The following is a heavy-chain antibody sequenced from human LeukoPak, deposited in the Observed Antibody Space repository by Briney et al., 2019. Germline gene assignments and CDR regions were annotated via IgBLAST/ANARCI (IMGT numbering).Heavy chain of an antibody. V-gene: IGHV1-69*05. D-gene: IGHD2-21*02. J-gene: IGHJ3*02. CDR2: IIPIFGTA. CDR1: GGTFSSYA. CDR3: ARFRVTEAFDI. Sequence: APVKVSCKASGGTFSSYAISWVRQAPGQGLEWMGRIIPIFGTANYAQKFQGRVTITTDESTSTAYMELSSLRSEDTAVYYCARFRVTEAFDIWGQGTMVTVSS.